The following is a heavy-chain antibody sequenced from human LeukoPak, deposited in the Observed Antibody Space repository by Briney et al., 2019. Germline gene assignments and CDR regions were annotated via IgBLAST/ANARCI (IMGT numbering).Heavy chain of an antibody. V-gene: IGHV3-9*01. Sequence: GGSLRLSCAASGFTFDDYAMHWVRQAPGKGLEWVSGISWNSGSIGYADSVKGRFTISRDNAKNSLYLQMNSLRAEDTAVYYCARDGGYCSGGSCYSAFDIWGQGTMVTVSS. CDR1: GFTFDDYA. CDR2: ISWNSGSI. CDR3: ARDGGYCSGGSCYSAFDI. J-gene: IGHJ3*02. D-gene: IGHD2-15*01.